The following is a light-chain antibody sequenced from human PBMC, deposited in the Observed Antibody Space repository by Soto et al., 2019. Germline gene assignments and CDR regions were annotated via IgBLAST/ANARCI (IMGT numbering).Light chain of an antibody. J-gene: IGKJ5*01. CDR3: QQRTRWPPT. V-gene: IGKV3-11*01. CDR2: DAS. CDR1: QDVNNH. Sequence: EIVLTQSPATLSLSPGERATLSCKASQDVNNHLVWCQQKSGQAPRLLIYDASNRATDIPARFSGRGSGTDFTLTISSLEPEDFAVYYCQQRTRWPPTFGQGTRLDIK.